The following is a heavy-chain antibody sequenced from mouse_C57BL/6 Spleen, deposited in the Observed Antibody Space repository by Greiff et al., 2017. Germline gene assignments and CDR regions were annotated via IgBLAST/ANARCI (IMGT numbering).Heavy chain of an antibody. V-gene: IGHV14-1*01. CDR1: GFNINGYY. CDR3: TNPHYYGSSYYSIDY. D-gene: IGHD1-1*01. J-gene: IGHJ4*01. CDR2: IDPDDGGT. Sequence: VQLKESGAELVRPGASVKLSCTASGFNINGYYMHWVKQRPEQGLEWIGRIDPDDGGTEYAPKFQGKATMTADTSSNTAYLQLNSLTSEDTAVYYCTNPHYYGSSYYSIDYWGQGTSVTVSS.